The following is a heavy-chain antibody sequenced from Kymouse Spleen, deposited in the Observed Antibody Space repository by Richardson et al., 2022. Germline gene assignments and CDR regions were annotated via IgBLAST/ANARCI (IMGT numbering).Heavy chain of an antibody. V-gene: IGHV4-59*01. J-gene: IGHJ4*02. CDR1: GGSISSYY. CDR3: ARVGVRGVIGFDY. D-gene: IGHD3-10*01. CDR2: IYYSGST. Sequence: QVQLQESGPGLVKPSETLSLTCTVSGGSISSYYWSWIRQPPGKGLEWIGYIYYSGSTNYNPSLKSRVTISVDTSKNQFSLKLSSVTAADTAVYYCARVGVRGVIGFDYWGQGTLVTVSS.